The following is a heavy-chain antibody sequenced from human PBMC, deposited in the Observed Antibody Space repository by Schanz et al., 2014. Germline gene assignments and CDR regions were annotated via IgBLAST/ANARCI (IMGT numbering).Heavy chain of an antibody. J-gene: IGHJ4*02. V-gene: IGHV3-7*01. D-gene: IGHD2-2*01. Sequence: GQLVESGGGLVQPGGSLRLSCAASGFTFSSYWMSWVPQAPGKGLEWVANIKQDGSERYYVDSVKGRFTISRDNAKNSLYLQMNSLRAEDTAVYYCERFQSPHQPFDYWGQGTLVTVSS. CDR2: IKQDGSER. CDR3: ERFQSPHQPFDY. CDR1: GFTFSSYW.